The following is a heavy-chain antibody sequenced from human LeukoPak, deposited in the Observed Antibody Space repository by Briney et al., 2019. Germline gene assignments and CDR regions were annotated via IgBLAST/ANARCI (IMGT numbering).Heavy chain of an antibody. J-gene: IGHJ5*02. CDR1: GGSIRSGDYY. D-gene: IGHD2-21*01. V-gene: IGHV4-30-4*08. Sequence: PSQTLSLTCPVSGGSIRSGDYYWRWLRQPPGRGLEWIGYIYYSGSTYYNPSLKSRVTISVDTSKNQFSLKLSSVTAADTAVYYCARDVVARHSFDPGGQGTLVTVSS. CDR2: IYYSGST. CDR3: ARDVVARHSFDP.